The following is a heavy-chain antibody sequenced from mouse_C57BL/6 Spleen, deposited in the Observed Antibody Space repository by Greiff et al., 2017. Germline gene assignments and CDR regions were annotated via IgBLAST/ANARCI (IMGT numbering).Heavy chain of an antibody. CDR2: INPNNGGT. CDR3: ARFYYGSFFAY. D-gene: IGHD1-1*01. J-gene: IGHJ3*01. Sequence: EVQLQQSGPELVKPGASVKISCKASGYTFTDYYMNWVKQSHGKSLEWIGDINPNNGGTSYNQKFKGKATLTVDKSSSTAYMELRSLTSADSAVYYCARFYYGSFFAYWGQGTLVTVSA. V-gene: IGHV1-26*01. CDR1: GYTFTDYY.